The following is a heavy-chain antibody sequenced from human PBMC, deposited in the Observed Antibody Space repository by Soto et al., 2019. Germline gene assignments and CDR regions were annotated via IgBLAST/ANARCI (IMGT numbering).Heavy chain of an antibody. CDR2: INAGNGNT. J-gene: IGHJ4*02. V-gene: IGHV1-3*01. CDR1: GYTFTSYA. Sequence: ASVKVSCKASGYTFTSYAMHWVRQAPGQRLEWMGWINAGNGNTKYSQKFQGRVTITRDTSVSTAYMELSSLRSEDTAVYYCARGPKPYYFDYWGKGTLVTVSS. CDR3: ARGPKPYYFDY.